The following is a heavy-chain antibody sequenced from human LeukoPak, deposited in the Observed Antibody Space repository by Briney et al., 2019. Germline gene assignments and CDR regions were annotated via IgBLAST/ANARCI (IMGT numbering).Heavy chain of an antibody. D-gene: IGHD3-22*01. Sequence: GGSLRLSCAAFGFTFSSYAMHWVRQAPGKGLEWVAVISYDGSNKYYADSVKGRFTISRDNSKNTLYLQMNSLRAEDTAVYYCAKDEDFLLMGSGYPINKIDYWGQGTLVTVSS. J-gene: IGHJ4*02. V-gene: IGHV3-30-3*01. CDR1: GFTFSSYA. CDR3: AKDEDFLLMGSGYPINKIDY. CDR2: ISYDGSNK.